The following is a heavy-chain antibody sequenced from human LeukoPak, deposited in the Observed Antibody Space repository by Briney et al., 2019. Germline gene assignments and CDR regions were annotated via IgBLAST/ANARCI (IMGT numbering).Heavy chain of an antibody. CDR3: ARRLDVWGSYRYYFDY. Sequence: GSLRLSCAASGFTFSSYWMSWVRQAPGKGLEWVANIKQDGSEKYYVDSVKGRFTISRDNAKNSLYLQMNSLRAEDTAVYYCARRLDVWGSYRYYFDYWGQGTLVTVSS. CDR2: IKQDGSEK. J-gene: IGHJ4*02. CDR1: GFTFSSYW. D-gene: IGHD3-16*02. V-gene: IGHV3-7*01.